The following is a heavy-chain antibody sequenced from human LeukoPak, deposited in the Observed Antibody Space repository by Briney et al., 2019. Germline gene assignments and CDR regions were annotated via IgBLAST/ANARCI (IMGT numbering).Heavy chain of an antibody. CDR1: GFTFSSYG. Sequence: PGGSLRLSCAASGFTFSSYGMHWVRQAPGKGLEWVAFIRYDGSNKYYADSVKGRFTISRDNAKNSLYLQMNSLRAEDTALYYCARGYSNYGYVFDFWGQGTTVTVSS. CDR2: IRYDGSNK. V-gene: IGHV3-30*02. CDR3: ARGYSNYGYVFDF. D-gene: IGHD4-11*01. J-gene: IGHJ3*01.